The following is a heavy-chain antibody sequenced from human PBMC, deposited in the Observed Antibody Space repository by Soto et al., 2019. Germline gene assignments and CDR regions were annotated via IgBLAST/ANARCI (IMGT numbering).Heavy chain of an antibody. CDR3: ARDHGSYYDSSGYFRY. D-gene: IGHD3-22*01. V-gene: IGHV3-30-3*01. J-gene: IGHJ4*02. Sequence: QVQLVESGGGVVQPGRSLRLSCAASGFTFSSYAMHWVRQAPGKGLEWVAVISYDGSNKYYADSVKGRFTISRDNSKNTLYLQMNSLRAEDTAVYYCARDHGSYYDSSGYFRYWGQGTLVTVSS. CDR2: ISYDGSNK. CDR1: GFTFSSYA.